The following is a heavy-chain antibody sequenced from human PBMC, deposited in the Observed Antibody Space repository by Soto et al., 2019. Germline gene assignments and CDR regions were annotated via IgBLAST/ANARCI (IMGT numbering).Heavy chain of an antibody. J-gene: IGHJ4*02. Sequence: DVRLLESGGGLVQPGGSLRLSCAASGFTFSSYSMSWVRQAPGKGLEWVSTIGTSASTYYGDSVRGRFTISRDNSRNTLYLQMNSLQAEDTAVYYCADLSRYCTSSNCDWGQGTLVTVSS. D-gene: IGHD2-2*01. V-gene: IGHV3-23*01. CDR3: ADLSRYCTSSNCD. CDR2: IGTSAST. CDR1: GFTFSSYS.